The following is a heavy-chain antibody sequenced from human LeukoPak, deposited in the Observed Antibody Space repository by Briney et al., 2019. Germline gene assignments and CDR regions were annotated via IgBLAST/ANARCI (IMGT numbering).Heavy chain of an antibody. Sequence: GGSLRLSCAASGFTFSTYALHWVRQAPGKGLEWVAVISYDGSNNYYADSVKGRFTISRDNSKNTLYLQMNSLRAEDTAVYYCAKAGRREKGRKAVAATGDYWGQGTLVTVSS. D-gene: IGHD6-19*01. CDR3: AKAGRREKGRKAVAATGDY. J-gene: IGHJ4*02. CDR1: GFTFSTYA. V-gene: IGHV3-30-3*01. CDR2: ISYDGSNN.